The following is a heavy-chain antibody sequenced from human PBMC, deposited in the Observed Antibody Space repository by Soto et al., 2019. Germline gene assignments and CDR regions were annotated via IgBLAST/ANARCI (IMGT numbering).Heavy chain of an antibody. CDR1: GYSFTSYW. J-gene: IGHJ6*02. V-gene: IGHV5-10-1*01. CDR3: ARQRSLGYCSSTSCYADHYYYGMDV. Sequence: GESLKISCKGSGYSFTSYWISWVRQMPGKGLEWMGRIDPSDSYTNYSPSFQGHVTISADKSISTAYLQWSSLKASDTAMYYCARQRSLGYCSSTSCYADHYYYGMDVWGQGTTVTVSS. CDR2: IDPSDSYT. D-gene: IGHD2-2*01.